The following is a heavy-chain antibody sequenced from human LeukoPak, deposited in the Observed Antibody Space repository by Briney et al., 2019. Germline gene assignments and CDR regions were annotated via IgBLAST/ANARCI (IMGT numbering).Heavy chain of an antibody. CDR1: GYTFTSYY. CDR3: ARGAYYYGSGGDAFDI. CDR2: INPSGGST. Sequence: ASVKVSCKASGYTFTSYYMHWVRQAPGQGLEWMGIINPSGGSTSYAQKFQGRVTMTRDTSTSTVYMELSSLRSEDTAVYYCARGAYYYGSGGDAFDIWGQGTMVTVSS. J-gene: IGHJ3*02. D-gene: IGHD3-10*01. V-gene: IGHV1-46*01.